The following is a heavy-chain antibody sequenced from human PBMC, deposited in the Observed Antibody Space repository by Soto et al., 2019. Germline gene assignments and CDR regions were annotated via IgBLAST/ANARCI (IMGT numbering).Heavy chain of an antibody. D-gene: IGHD1-1*01. CDR3: ARGRYGDY. CDR1: GYDFTTYV. V-gene: IGHV1-18*01. CDR2: ISAHNGNT. J-gene: IGHJ4*02. Sequence: QVHLVQSGAEVKKPGASVKVSCKGSGYDFTTYVITWVRQAPGQGLEWMAWISAHNGNTDYAQKLQGRVTVTRDTSKSTAYMELRSLRSDDTAMYYCARGRYGDYWGQGALVTVSS.